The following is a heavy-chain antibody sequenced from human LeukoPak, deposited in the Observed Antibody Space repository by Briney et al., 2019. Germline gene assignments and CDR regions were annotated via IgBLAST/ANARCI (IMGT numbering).Heavy chain of an antibody. V-gene: IGHV3-23*01. CDR1: GFSFSNYA. D-gene: IGHD2-21*02. Sequence: GGSLRLSCAASGFSFSNYAMDWVRQAPGKGLEWVSVISAGGSPTFYADSVKGRFTISRDNSKNTLYLQMNSLRAEDTAVYYCARDGPYCGGDCYHDYWGQGTLATVSS. J-gene: IGHJ4*02. CDR3: ARDGPYCGGDCYHDY. CDR2: ISAGGSPT.